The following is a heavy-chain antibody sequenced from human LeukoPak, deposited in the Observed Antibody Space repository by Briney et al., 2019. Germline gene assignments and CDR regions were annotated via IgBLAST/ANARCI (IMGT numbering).Heavy chain of an antibody. CDR1: RLSFSYYW. J-gene: IGHJ5*02. Sequence: GGSLRLSCAASRLSFSYYWMSWVRQAPGKGLEWVANINQDGSEKYYVDSVKGRFTISRDNAKKSLYLQMNSLRAEDTAVYYCARDAEVGTLFGVLSRYNWFDPWGQGALVTVSS. D-gene: IGHD3-3*01. V-gene: IGHV3-7*01. CDR3: ARDAEVGTLFGVLSRYNWFDP. CDR2: INQDGSEK.